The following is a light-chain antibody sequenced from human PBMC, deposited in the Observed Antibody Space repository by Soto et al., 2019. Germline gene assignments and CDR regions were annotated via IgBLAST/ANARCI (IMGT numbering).Light chain of an antibody. CDR2: GNS. CDR3: QSYDSSLSGYV. V-gene: IGLV1-40*01. CDR1: SSNIGAVYD. Sequence: SVLTQPPSVSGAPGQMVTISCTGSSSNIGAVYDVHWYQQYPGTAPKLLIYGNSNRPSGVPDRFSGSKSGTSASLAISGLQAEDEADYYCQSYDSSLSGYVFGTGTKVTVL. J-gene: IGLJ1*01.